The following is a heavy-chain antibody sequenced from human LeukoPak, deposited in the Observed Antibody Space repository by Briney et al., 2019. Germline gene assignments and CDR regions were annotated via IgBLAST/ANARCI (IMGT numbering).Heavy chain of an antibody. Sequence: GGSLRLSCAASGFTFSSYAMSWVRQAPGKGLEWVSAISGSGGSAYYADSVKGRFTISRDNSKNTLYLQMNSLRAEDTAVYYCAKSTYYYDSSGYYYVGDAFDIWGQGTMVTVSS. CDR2: ISGSGGSA. V-gene: IGHV3-23*01. CDR3: AKSTYYYDSSGYYYVGDAFDI. CDR1: GFTFSSYA. D-gene: IGHD3-22*01. J-gene: IGHJ3*02.